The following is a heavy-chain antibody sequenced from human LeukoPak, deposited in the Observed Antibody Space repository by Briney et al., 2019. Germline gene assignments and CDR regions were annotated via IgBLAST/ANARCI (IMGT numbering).Heavy chain of an antibody. Sequence: SETLSLTCTVSGGSISNYYWSWIRQSPGKGLEWIGYVYYSGSTIYNPSLKSRVAISVDTSKNQFSLNLTSVTAADTAVYFCTRSRSINYGDYGWFFYWGQGTLVTVS. CDR2: VYYSGST. CDR1: GGSISNYY. D-gene: IGHD4-17*01. CDR3: TRSRSINYGDYGWFFY. V-gene: IGHV4-59*08. J-gene: IGHJ4*02.